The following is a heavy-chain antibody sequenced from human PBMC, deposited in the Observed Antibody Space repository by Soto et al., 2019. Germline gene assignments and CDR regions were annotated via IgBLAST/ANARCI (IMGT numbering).Heavy chain of an antibody. CDR2: INHSGTT. CDR3: ARARYCTSASCPGYFQH. D-gene: IGHD2-2*01. J-gene: IGHJ1*01. CDR1: GGSISGYY. Sequence: SETLSLTCAVYGGSISGYYWSWTRQPPGKGLEWIGEINHSGTTNYNPSLESRVTISVDTSKNQFSLKLTSVTAADTAVYYCARARYCTSASCPGYFQHWGQGTLVTVSS. V-gene: IGHV4-34*01.